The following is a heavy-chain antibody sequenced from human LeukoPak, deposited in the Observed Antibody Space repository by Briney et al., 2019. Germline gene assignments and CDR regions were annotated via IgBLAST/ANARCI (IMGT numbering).Heavy chain of an antibody. CDR1: GYTFTSYY. CDR3: ATXXXVWGANGY. CDR2: INPSGGST. J-gene: IGHJ4*02. D-gene: IGHD3-16*01. Sequence: ASVKVSCKASGYTFTSYYMHWARQAPGQGLEWMGIINPSGGSTSYAQNFQGRVTMTTDTSTSTVYMELSSLRSEDTAVYYCATXXXVWGANGYWGQGTLVTVSS. V-gene: IGHV1-46*01.